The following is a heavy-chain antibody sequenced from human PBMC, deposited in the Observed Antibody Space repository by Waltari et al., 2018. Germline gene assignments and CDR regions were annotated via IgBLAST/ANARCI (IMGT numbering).Heavy chain of an antibody. V-gene: IGHV4-38-2*01. J-gene: IGHJ1*01. D-gene: IGHD3-10*01. CDR1: GYSISSGYY. CDR2: IYHSGST. Sequence: QVQLQESGPGLVKPSETLSLTCAVSGYSISSGYYWGWIRQPPGKGLEWIGSIYHSGSTYYNPSLKSRVTISVDTSKNQFSLKLSSVTAADTAVYYCARSYGSGVAEYFQHWGQGTLVTVSS. CDR3: ARSYGSGVAEYFQH.